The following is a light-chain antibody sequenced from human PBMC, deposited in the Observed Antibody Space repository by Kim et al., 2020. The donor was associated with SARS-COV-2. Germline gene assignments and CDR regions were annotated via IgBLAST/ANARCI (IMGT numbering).Light chain of an antibody. CDR2: WAS. Sequence: DIAMTQSPDSLAVSLGERATINCKSSQSVLDTSNNQIYLAWYQQRPGQPPKLLISWASIRESGVPDRISGSGSATDFTLTITSLQAEDVALYYCQQYYSSPFTFGQGTKLEI. V-gene: IGKV4-1*01. J-gene: IGKJ2*01. CDR1: QSVLDTSNNQIY. CDR3: QQYYSSPFT.